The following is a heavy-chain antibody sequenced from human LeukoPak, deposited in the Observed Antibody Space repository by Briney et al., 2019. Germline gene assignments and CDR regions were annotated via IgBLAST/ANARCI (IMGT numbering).Heavy chain of an antibody. Sequence: PGGSLRLSCAASGFTVSSNYMSWVRQAPGKGLEWVSVIYSGGSTYYADSVKGRFTISRDNSKNTLYLQMNSLRDEDTAVYYCARDLSGRYAFDIWGQGTMVTVSS. J-gene: IGHJ3*02. V-gene: IGHV3-53*01. D-gene: IGHD3-10*01. CDR1: GFTVSSNY. CDR2: IYSGGST. CDR3: ARDLSGRYAFDI.